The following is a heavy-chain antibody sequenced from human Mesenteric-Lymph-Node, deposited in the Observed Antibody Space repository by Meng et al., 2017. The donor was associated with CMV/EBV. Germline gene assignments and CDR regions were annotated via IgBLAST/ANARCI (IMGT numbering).Heavy chain of an antibody. CDR3: VRDPSPLGWFDP. Sequence: GSLRLSCAIYGGSFSGYYWNWIRQPPGMGLEWIGYTYYNGRFNYNASLRNRVTISLDTSRKQLSLKLTSVTAADTAVYYCVRDPSPLGWFDPWGQGILVTVSS. CDR1: GGSFSGYY. V-gene: IGHV4-59*01. J-gene: IGHJ5*02. CDR2: TYYNGRF. D-gene: IGHD3-10*01.